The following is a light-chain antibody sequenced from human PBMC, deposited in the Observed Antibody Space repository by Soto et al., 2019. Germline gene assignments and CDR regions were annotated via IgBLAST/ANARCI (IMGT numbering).Light chain of an antibody. CDR3: SSYTTSSLSGSYG. CDR1: SSDVGYYNR. Sequence: QSVLTQPPSVSGSPGQSVTISCTGTSSDVGYYNRVSWYQQPPGTAPKLMVFEVSNRPSGVPDRFSGSKSGNTASLTISGLQSEDEADYYCSSYTTSSLSGSYGFGTGTKVTVL. CDR2: EVS. J-gene: IGLJ1*01. V-gene: IGLV2-18*02.